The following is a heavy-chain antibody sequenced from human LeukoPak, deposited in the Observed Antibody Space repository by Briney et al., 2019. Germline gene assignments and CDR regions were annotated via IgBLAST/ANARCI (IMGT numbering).Heavy chain of an antibody. J-gene: IGHJ4*02. CDR2: IYYGGST. D-gene: IGHD3-10*01. CDR3: ARDLGYYGSGSYFDY. CDR1: GGSISSYY. V-gene: IGHV4-59*12. Sequence: SETLSLTCTVSGGSISSYYWSWIRQPPGKGLEWIGNIYYGGSTNYNPSLKSRVTISVDTSKTQFSLELSSVTAADTAVYYCARDLGYYGSGSYFDYWGQGTLVTVSS.